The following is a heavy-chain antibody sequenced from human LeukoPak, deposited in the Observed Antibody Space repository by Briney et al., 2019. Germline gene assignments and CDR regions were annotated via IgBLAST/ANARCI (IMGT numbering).Heavy chain of an antibody. J-gene: IGHJ4*02. Sequence: ASVKVSCKASGYPFTSYGISWVRQAPGQGLEWMGWISNYNGNTNYAQNLQARVTVTTDTSTSTAYMELRSLRSDDTAVYFCARFGGYGGEGYFDYWGQGSLVTVSS. D-gene: IGHD5-12*01. V-gene: IGHV1-18*01. CDR1: GYPFTSYG. CDR2: ISNYNGNT. CDR3: ARFGGYGGEGYFDY.